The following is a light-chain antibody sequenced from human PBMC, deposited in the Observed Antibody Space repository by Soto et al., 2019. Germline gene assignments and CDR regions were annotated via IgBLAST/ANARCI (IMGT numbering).Light chain of an antibody. CDR3: QQYNPYSWT. CDR2: GAT. Sequence: EVVMTQSPATLSVSPGERATLSCRASQSVSILLAWYQQKPGQAPRLLIHGATTRATGIPSRFSGSGSGTEFTLSISSLQPDDFATYYCQQYNPYSWTFGQGTKVDIK. CDR1: QSVSIL. V-gene: IGKV3-15*01. J-gene: IGKJ1*01.